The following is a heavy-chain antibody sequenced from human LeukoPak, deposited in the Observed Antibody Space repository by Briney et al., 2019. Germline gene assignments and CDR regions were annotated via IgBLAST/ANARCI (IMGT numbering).Heavy chain of an antibody. CDR2: ISYDGSNK. J-gene: IGHJ4*02. CDR3: AKGAWIAAAGAVDY. CDR1: GFTFSSYG. Sequence: GGSLRLSCAASGFTFSSYGMHWVRQAPGKGLEWVAVISYDGSNKYYADSAKGRFTISRDNSKNTLYLQMNSLRAEDTAVYYCAKGAWIAAAGAVDYWGQGTLVTVSS. V-gene: IGHV3-30*18. D-gene: IGHD6-13*01.